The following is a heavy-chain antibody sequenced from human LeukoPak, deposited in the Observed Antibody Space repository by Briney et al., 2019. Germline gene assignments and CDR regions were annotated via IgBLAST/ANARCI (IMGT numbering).Heavy chain of an antibody. D-gene: IGHD4-11*01. CDR2: MNPNTGNA. V-gene: IGHV1-8*03. CDR1: GYTFTNFD. J-gene: IGHJ4*02. CDR3: ARVGYSNSYDY. Sequence: ASVKVSCKASGYTFTNFDINWVRQATGQGLEWMGWMNPNTGNAGYAQNFQDRVTITWDASISTAYMDLSSLRSEDTAVYYCARVGYSNSYDYWGQATLVTVSS.